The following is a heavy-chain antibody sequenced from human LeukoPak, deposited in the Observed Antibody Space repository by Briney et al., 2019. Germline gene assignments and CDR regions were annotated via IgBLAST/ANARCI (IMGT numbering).Heavy chain of an antibody. CDR2: IPYDGSNR. D-gene: IGHD5-18*01. CDR3: AKLSGGYTYGLGAYYYHYYMDV. J-gene: IGHJ6*03. V-gene: IGHV3-30*18. Sequence: PGRSLRLSCAASGFTFSSYGMHWVRQAPGKGLEWVAFIPYDGSNRYYADSVKGRFTISRDNSKNTLYLQMNSLSAEDTAVYYCAKLSGGYTYGLGAYYYHYYMDVWGIGTMVTVSS. CDR1: GFTFSSYG.